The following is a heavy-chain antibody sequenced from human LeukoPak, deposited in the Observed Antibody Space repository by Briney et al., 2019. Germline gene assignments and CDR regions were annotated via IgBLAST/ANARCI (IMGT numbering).Heavy chain of an antibody. CDR1: GFTFSSYA. CDR2: ISGSGGST. D-gene: IGHD4-17*01. CDR3: AKDVVHDYGDYAEYFQH. J-gene: IGHJ1*01. V-gene: IGHV3-23*01. Sequence: PGGSLRLSCAASGFTFSSYAMSWVRQAPGKGLEWVSAISGSGGSTYYADPVKGRFTISRDNSKNTLYLQMNSLRAEDTAVYYCAKDVVHDYGDYAEYFQHWGQGTLVTVSS.